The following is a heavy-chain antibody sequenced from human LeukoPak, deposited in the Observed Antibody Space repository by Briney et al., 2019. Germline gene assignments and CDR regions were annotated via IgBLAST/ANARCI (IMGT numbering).Heavy chain of an antibody. V-gene: IGHV3-23*01. CDR3: AKDPHLYYYYYMVV. CDR1: GFSFSDYD. CDR2: ISGSGGDT. Sequence: QPGGSLRLSCAASGFSFSDYDMSWVRQAPGKGLEWVSAISGSGGDTYFADSVKGRFTISRDNSKRTVYLQMDSLRAEDTAVYYCAKDPHLYYYYYMVVCGNGTTVTVSS. J-gene: IGHJ6*03.